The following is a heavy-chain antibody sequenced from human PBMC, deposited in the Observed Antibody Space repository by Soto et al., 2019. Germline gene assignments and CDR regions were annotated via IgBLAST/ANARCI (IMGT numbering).Heavy chain of an antibody. CDR1: GFTFDDYA. D-gene: IGHD3-10*01. Sequence: GGSLRLSCAASGFTFDDYAMHWVRQAPGKGLEWVSGISWNSGSIGYADSVKGRFTISRDNAKNSLYLQMNSLRAEDTALYYCAKGVAAHYGSGISFDYWGQGTLVTVSS. CDR2: ISWNSGSI. V-gene: IGHV3-9*01. J-gene: IGHJ4*02. CDR3: AKGVAAHYGSGISFDY.